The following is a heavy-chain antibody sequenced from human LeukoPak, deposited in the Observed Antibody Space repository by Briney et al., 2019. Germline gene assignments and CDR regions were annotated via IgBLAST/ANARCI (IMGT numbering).Heavy chain of an antibody. CDR1: GGSISSGGYS. V-gene: IGHV4-30-2*05. CDR2: IYHSGST. CDR3: ARDSSGFVDY. D-gene: IGHD3-22*01. Sequence: SETLSLTCAVSGGSISSGGYSWSWIRQPPGKGLEWIGYIYHSGSTYYNPSLKSRVTISVDTSKNQFSLKLSSVTAADTAVYYCARDSSGFVDYWGQGTLVTVSS. J-gene: IGHJ4*02.